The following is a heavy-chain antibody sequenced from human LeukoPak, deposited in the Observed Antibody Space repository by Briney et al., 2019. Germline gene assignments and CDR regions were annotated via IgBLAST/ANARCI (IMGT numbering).Heavy chain of an antibody. D-gene: IGHD1-26*01. V-gene: IGHV3-33*01. CDR2: IWYDESNK. J-gene: IGHJ3*02. CDR1: GFTFSSYG. CDR3: ARVRSNIAFDI. Sequence: GGSLRLSCEASGFTFSSYGMHWVRQAPGKGLEWVAVIWYDESNKYYADSVKGRFTISRDNSKNTLYLQMDSLRAEDTAVYYCARVRSNIAFDIWGQGTMVTVSS.